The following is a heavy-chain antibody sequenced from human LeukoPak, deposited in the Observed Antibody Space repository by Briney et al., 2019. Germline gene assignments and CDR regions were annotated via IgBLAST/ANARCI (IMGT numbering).Heavy chain of an antibody. D-gene: IGHD2-2*03. CDR2: ISGSGGGT. CDR3: AKGWIDYFDY. V-gene: IGHV3-23*01. J-gene: IGHJ4*02. Sequence: PGGSLRLSCAASGFTFSSYAMSWVRQAPGKGLEWASGISGSGGGTHYADSVKGRFTISRDNSKNTLDLQMNSLRAEDRAVYYFAKGWIDYFDYGGQGPLVTVPS. CDR1: GFTFSSYA.